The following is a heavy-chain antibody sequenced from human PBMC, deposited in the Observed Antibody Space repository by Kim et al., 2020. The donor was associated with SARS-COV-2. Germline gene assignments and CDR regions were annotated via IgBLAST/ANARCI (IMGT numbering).Heavy chain of an antibody. D-gene: IGHD2-2*01. J-gene: IGHJ4*01. CDR1: GFTFSSYG. Sequence: GGSLRLSCAASGFTFSSYGMHWVRQAPGKGLEWVAVISYDGSNKYYADSVKGRFTISRDNSKNTLYLQMNSLRAEDTAVYYCASDIVVVPAAPNFDYWG. CDR2: ISYDGSNK. CDR3: ASDIVVVPAAPNFDY. V-gene: IGHV3-30*03.